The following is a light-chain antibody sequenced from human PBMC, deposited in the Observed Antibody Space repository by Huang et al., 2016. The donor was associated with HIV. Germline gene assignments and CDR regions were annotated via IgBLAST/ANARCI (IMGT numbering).Light chain of an antibody. Sequence: IMMTQSPTTLSVSPGDRATLSCRARHSVGSNLAWYQHKPGQAPRLVVYGASARATGIPSRFSGTGSGTEFTLTIRSIQSEDFALYYCQQYDNWPPLTFGGGTKVEIK. CDR1: HSVGSN. CDR2: GAS. CDR3: QQYDNWPPLT. J-gene: IGKJ4*01. V-gene: IGKV3-15*01.